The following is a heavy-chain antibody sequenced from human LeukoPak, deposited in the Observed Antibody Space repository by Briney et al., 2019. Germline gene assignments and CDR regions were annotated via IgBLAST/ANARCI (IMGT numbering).Heavy chain of an antibody. J-gene: IGHJ6*02. V-gene: IGHV3-66*01. CDR2: IYRGGST. CDR3: AREGYYDSSGSPDDYLYYYAMDV. CDR1: GFSVSRNY. D-gene: IGHD3-22*01. Sequence: GWALPLSCQACGFSVSRNYMKWVGPAPGKELDWVSVIYRGGSTYYADSVKGRFTISRDSSKNTLYLQMNVLRAEDTAVYYCAREGYYDSSGSPDDYLYYYAMDVWGRGTTVTVSS.